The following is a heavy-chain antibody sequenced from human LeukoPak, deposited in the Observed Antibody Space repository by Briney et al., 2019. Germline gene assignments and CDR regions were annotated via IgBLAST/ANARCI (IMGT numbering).Heavy chain of an antibody. CDR2: IRSKANSYAT. CDR3: TRRVVVGATKYYYYGMDV. CDR1: GFTFSGSA. V-gene: IGHV3-73*01. D-gene: IGHD1-26*01. Sequence: PGGSLRLSCAASGFTFSGSAMHWVRQASGKGLEWVGRIRSKANSYATAYAASVKGRFTISRDDSKNTAYLQMNSPKTEDTAVYYCTRRVVVGATKYYYYGMDVWGQGTTVTVSS. J-gene: IGHJ6*02.